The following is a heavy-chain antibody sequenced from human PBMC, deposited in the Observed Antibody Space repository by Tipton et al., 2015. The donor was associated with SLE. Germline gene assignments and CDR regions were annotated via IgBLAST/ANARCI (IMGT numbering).Heavy chain of an antibody. D-gene: IGHD2-15*01. CDR2: IHYSGST. Sequence: TLSLTCTVSGGSISGYYWSWIRQPPGKGVEWIGYIHYSGSTSYNPSLKSRVAILEDTSKNHFSLRLSSVTAADTAVYYCSRHPVVATATDWYLDLWGRGTLVIVSS. V-gene: IGHV4-59*08. CDR3: SRHPVVATATDWYLDL. CDR1: GGSISGYY. J-gene: IGHJ2*01.